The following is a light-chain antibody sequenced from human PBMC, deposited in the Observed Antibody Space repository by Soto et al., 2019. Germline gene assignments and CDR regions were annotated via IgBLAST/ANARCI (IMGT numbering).Light chain of an antibody. CDR2: WAS. CDR3: QQYYDAPFT. J-gene: IGKJ2*01. V-gene: IGKV4-1*01. CDR1: RSVLYTSNNKNY. Sequence: DFVMTQSPESLAVSLGERATINRKSSRSVLYTSNNKNYLAWYQQKPGQPPKLLIYWASIRQSGVPDRFSGSGSGTDFTLTIGSLQAEDVAVYYCQQYYDAPFTFGQGTKLEIK.